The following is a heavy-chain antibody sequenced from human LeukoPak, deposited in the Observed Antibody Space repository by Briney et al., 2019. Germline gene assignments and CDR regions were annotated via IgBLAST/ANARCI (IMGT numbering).Heavy chain of an antibody. D-gene: IGHD4-11*01. V-gene: IGHV4-59*01. CDR2: IYYSGST. J-gene: IGHJ4*02. Sequence: PSETLSLTCAVYGGSFSGYYWSWIRQPPGKGLEWIGYIYYSGSTNYNPSLKSRVTISVDTSKNQFSLKLSSVTAADTAVYYCAGGTVTTDYWGQGTLDTVSS. CDR1: GGSFSGYY. CDR3: AGGTVTTDY.